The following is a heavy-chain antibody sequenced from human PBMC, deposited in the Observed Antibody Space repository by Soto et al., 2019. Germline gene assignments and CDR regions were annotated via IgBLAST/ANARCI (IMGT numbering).Heavy chain of an antibody. V-gene: IGHV3-23*01. CDR2: ISGSGDST. CDR1: GFTFSGYA. D-gene: IGHD2-8*01. J-gene: IGHJ4*02. CDR3: TKEMYFGASPDY. Sequence: GSLRLSCAASGFTFSGYAMSWVRQAPGKGLEWVSEISGSGDSTYYADSVKGRFTISRDNSKNTQYLQMNSLRAEDTAVYYCTKEMYFGASPDYWGQGTLVTSPQ.